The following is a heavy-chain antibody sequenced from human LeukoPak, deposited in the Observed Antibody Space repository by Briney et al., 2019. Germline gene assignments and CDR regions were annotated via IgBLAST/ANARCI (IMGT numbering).Heavy chain of an antibody. D-gene: IGHD1-26*01. V-gene: IGHV3-7*01. Sequence: GGSLRLSCAASGFTFSSYWMTWVRQAPGQGLEWVANIKQDGSERYYVDSVRGRFTVSRDNARNSVYPQLNSLRVDDTAVYFCVRDTGGIGSYPDFWGQGTLVTVSS. J-gene: IGHJ4*02. CDR2: IKQDGSER. CDR1: GFTFSSYW. CDR3: VRDTGGIGSYPDF.